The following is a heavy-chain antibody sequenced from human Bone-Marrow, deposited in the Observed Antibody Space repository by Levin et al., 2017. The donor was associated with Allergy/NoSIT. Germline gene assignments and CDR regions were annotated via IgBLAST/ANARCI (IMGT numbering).Heavy chain of an antibody. Sequence: GGSLRLSCSASTFSFSNHYIDWVRQVPGKGLEWVGRIRDRLNSDTTEYAASVEGRFTLSRDDSTNSVFLQMNSLRVEDTAVYFCVRNRVRAYLDSWGQGTLVTVSS. CDR3: VRNRVRAYLDS. J-gene: IGHJ4*02. V-gene: IGHV3-72*01. CDR1: TFSFSNHY. CDR2: IRDRLNSDTT. D-gene: IGHD1-14*01.